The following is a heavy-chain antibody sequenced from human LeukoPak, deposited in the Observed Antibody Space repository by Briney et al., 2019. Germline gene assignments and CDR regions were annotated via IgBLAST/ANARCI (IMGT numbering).Heavy chain of an antibody. V-gene: IGHV1-2*02. Sequence: GASVKVSCKASGYTFTGYYMHWVRQAPGQGLEWMGWINPNSGGTNYAQKFQGRVTMTRDMSTSTVYMELSSLRSEDTAVYYCARAAGYSYGPPIDYWGQGTLVTVSS. CDR2: INPNSGGT. CDR3: ARAAGYSYGPPIDY. J-gene: IGHJ4*02. CDR1: GYTFTGYY. D-gene: IGHD5-18*01.